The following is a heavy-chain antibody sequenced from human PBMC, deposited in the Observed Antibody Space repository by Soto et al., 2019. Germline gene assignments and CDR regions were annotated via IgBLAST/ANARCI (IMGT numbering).Heavy chain of an antibody. CDR3: TRSYSGSYPDPHTCEY. CDR1: GGSISSYY. D-gene: IGHD1-26*01. J-gene: IGHJ4*02. Sequence: QVQLQESGPGLVKPSETLSLTCTVSGGSISSYYWSWFRQHPGKGLEWIGYIYYSGSTNYNPSLTSRITITVDTSKTQFSKNLISVTAADTAVYYCTRSYSGSYPDPHTCEYWGQGTLVTVSS. CDR2: IYYSGST. V-gene: IGHV4-59*01.